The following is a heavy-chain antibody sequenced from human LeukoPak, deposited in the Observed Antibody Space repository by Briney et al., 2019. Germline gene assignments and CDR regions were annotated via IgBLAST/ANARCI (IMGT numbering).Heavy chain of an antibody. Sequence: GESQKISCKGSGYSFTSYWIGWVRQMPGKGLEWMGIIYPGDSDTRYSPSFQGQVTISADKSISTAYLQWSSLKASDTAMYYCARYPAVVVPAAIKRGWFDPWGQGTLVTVSS. J-gene: IGHJ5*02. CDR3: ARYPAVVVPAAIKRGWFDP. CDR1: GYSFTSYW. D-gene: IGHD2-2*01. CDR2: IYPGDSDT. V-gene: IGHV5-51*01.